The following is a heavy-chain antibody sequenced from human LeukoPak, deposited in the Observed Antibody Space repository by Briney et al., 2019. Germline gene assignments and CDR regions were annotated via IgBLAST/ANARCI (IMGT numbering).Heavy chain of an antibody. Sequence: ASETLSLTCSVSGGSIKNYFWSWVRQPPGKGLEWIGYIYYSGSTTYNPSLEGRVTISIDTSKNQFSLKLSSVTAADTAVYYCVRGTVITDGDYWGPGTLVTVSS. V-gene: IGHV4-59*01. CDR3: VRGTVITDGDY. CDR2: IYYSGST. D-gene: IGHD1-14*01. CDR1: GGSIKNYF. J-gene: IGHJ4*02.